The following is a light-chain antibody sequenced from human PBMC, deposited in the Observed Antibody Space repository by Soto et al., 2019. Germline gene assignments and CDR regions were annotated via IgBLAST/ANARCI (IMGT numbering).Light chain of an antibody. CDR1: SSDVGGYNF. J-gene: IGLJ2*01. CDR3: CSYTSSSALV. Sequence: QSVLTQPASVSGSPGQSITISCTGTSSDVGGYNFVSWYQHHPGKAPKLLVYEVSSRPSGISHRFSGSKSGDTASLTISGLQAEDEADYHCCSYTSSSALVFGGGTQLTVL. V-gene: IGLV2-14*01. CDR2: EVS.